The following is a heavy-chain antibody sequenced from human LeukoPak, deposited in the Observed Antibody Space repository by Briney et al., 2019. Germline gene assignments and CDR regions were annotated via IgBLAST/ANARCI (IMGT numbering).Heavy chain of an antibody. Sequence: PSETLSLTCAVYGGSFSGYYWSWIRQPPGKGLEWIGEINHSGSTYYNPSLKSRVTISVDRSKNQFSLKLSSVTAADTAVYYCAGDSDYVSNGAFDIWGQGTMVTVSS. CDR3: AGDSDYVSNGAFDI. V-gene: IGHV4-34*01. CDR2: INHSGST. J-gene: IGHJ3*02. D-gene: IGHD5-12*01. CDR1: GGSFSGYY.